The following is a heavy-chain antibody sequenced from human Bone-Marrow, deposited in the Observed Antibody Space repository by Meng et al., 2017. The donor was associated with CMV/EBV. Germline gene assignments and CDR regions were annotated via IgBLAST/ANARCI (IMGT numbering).Heavy chain of an antibody. J-gene: IGHJ4*02. CDR3: AKAVTVTIRAFDY. Sequence: GGSLRLSCAASGFTFSSYWMSWVRQAPGKGLEWVANIKQDGSEKYYVDSVKGRFTISRDNAKNSLYLQMNSLRAEDTAVYYCAKAVTVTIRAFDYWGQGALVTVSS. D-gene: IGHD4-17*01. V-gene: IGHV3-7*03. CDR2: IKQDGSEK. CDR1: GFTFSSYW.